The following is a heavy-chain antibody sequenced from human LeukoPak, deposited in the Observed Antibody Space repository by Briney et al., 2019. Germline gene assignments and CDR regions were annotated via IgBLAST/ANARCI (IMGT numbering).Heavy chain of an antibody. V-gene: IGHV1-2*02. CDR1: GYTFTGYY. CDR3: ARVSYTYCGGDCYPKH. D-gene: IGHD2-21*02. Sequence: GASVKVSCKASGYTFTGYYMHWVRQAPGQGLEWMGWINPNSGGTNYAQKFQGRVTMTRDTSISTAYMELSRLRSDDTAVYYCARVSYTYCGGDCYPKHWGQGTLVTVSS. CDR2: INPNSGGT. J-gene: IGHJ4*02.